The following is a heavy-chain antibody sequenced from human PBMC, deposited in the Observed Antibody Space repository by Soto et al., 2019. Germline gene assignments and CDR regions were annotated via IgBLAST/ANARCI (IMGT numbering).Heavy chain of an antibody. V-gene: IGHV1-69*13. CDR1: GGTFSSYA. D-gene: IGHD1-20*01. CDR3: ARRHLGGYNWNAPPWDYYYGMDV. Sequence: SVKVSCKASGGTFSSYAISWGRQAPGQGLEWMGGIIPIFGTANYAQKFQGRVTITADESTSTAYMELSSLRSEDTALYYCARRHLGGYNWNAPPWDYYYGMDVGGQGTTAPVPS. CDR2: IIPIFGTA. J-gene: IGHJ6*02.